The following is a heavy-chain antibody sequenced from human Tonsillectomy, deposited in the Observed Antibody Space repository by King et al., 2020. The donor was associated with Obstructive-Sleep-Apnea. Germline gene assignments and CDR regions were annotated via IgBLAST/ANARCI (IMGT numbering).Heavy chain of an antibody. J-gene: IGHJ5*02. CDR3: ARGDDFWSGYYNGWFDP. Sequence: QLQESGPGLVKPSETLSLTCTVSDYSISSGHYWGWIRQSPGKGLEWIGSIHQSGSTYYNPSLKSRVTISVDTSKNQFSLNLSSVTAADTAVYYCARGDDFWSGYYNGWFDPWGQGTLVTVSS. CDR2: IHQSGST. CDR1: DYSISSGHY. D-gene: IGHD3-3*01. V-gene: IGHV4-38-2*02.